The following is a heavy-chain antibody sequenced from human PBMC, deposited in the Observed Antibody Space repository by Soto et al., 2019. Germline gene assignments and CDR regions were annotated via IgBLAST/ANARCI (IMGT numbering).Heavy chain of an antibody. CDR2: IDTRSNYI. CDR1: GFTFSNYG. V-gene: IGHV3-21*01. D-gene: IGHD3-10*01. CDR3: ARTPSGATTVRGPYYYFDL. J-gene: IGHJ2*01. Sequence: PGGSLRLSCAVSGFTFSNYGMNWVRQAPGKGLEWVSSIDTRSNYIYYVDSVRGRFTISRDNAKNSLYLQMNSLRADDAAVYYCARTPSGATTVRGPYYYFDLWGRGTLVTVSS.